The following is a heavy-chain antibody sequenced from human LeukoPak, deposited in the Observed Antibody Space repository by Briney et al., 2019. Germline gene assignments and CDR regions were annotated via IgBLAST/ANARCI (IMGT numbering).Heavy chain of an antibody. Sequence: GGSLRLSCAASGFTFSNYAMSWVRQAPGKGLECVSPISGSGGSTYYAVPVRGRFTVSRDNSKNTLSLQMDSLRAEDTAVYYCAKSPTGSSWPSIDYWGQGTLVTVSS. CDR1: GFTFSNYA. CDR3: AKSPTGSSWPSIDY. V-gene: IGHV3-23*01. D-gene: IGHD6-13*01. CDR2: ISGSGGST. J-gene: IGHJ4*02.